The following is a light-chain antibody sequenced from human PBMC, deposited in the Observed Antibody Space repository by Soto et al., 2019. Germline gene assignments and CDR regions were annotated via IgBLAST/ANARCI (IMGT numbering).Light chain of an antibody. Sequence: DIQMTQSPSSLSASVGDTVNLTCRASQDISNHLTWFQQKPGKAPESLIYVASSFQGGVPSKFSDSGSGTDFTLTINSLQPEDFATYYCQQYNSYPVTFGGGTKVEI. J-gene: IGKJ4*01. CDR2: VAS. V-gene: IGKV1-16*02. CDR1: QDISNH. CDR3: QQYNSYPVT.